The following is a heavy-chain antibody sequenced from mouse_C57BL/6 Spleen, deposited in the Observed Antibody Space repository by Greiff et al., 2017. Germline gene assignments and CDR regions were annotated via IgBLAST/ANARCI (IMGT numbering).Heavy chain of an antibody. Sequence: DVKLVESGAELVKPGASVKLSCTASGFNIKDYYMHWVKQRTEQGLEWIGRTDPEDGETKYAPKFQGKATITADTSSNTAYLQLSSLTSEDTAVYYGARTGTGWYFDVWGTGTTVTVSS. CDR1: GFNIKDYY. V-gene: IGHV14-2*01. CDR3: ARTGTGWYFDV. CDR2: TDPEDGET. D-gene: IGHD4-1*01. J-gene: IGHJ1*03.